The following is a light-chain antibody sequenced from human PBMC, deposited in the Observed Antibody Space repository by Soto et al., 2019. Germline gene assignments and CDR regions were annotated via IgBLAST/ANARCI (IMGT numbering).Light chain of an antibody. J-gene: IGKJ1*01. Sequence: EIVMTQSPATLSVSPGDRATLAFMASQSLGSGYLAWYQQKPGQAPRILIYAASTRATGIPDRFSGSGSGTDFSLTISRLEPEDFAVYYCQQYDTSPRTFGQGTKVDIK. CDR2: AAS. CDR3: QQYDTSPRT. CDR1: QSLGSGY. V-gene: IGKV3-20*01.